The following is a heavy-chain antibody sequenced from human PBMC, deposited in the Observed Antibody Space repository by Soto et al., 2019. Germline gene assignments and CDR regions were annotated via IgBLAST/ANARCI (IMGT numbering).Heavy chain of an antibody. D-gene: IGHD1-26*01. CDR3: ARPEGGATASFDY. J-gene: IGHJ4*02. CDR2: IWYDGSNK. V-gene: IGHV3-33*01. CDR1: GFTFSIYG. Sequence: ESGGGVVQPGRSLRLSCAASGFTFSIYGMHWVRQAPGKGLEWVAVIWYDGSNKYYADSVKGRFTISRDNSKNTLYLQMNSLRAEDTAVYYCARPEGGATASFDYWGQGTLVTVSS.